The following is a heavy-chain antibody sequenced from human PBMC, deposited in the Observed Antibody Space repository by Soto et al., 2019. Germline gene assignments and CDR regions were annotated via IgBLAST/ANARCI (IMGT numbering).Heavy chain of an antibody. Sequence: QEQLVQSGAEVKKSGASVKVSCKASGYTFTGSYIHWVRQAPGQGLEWMGWINRNSGATNYVEKCQGWGTLTRDTSISTVYMELTRLRSDDTAVYFCARAGNAFCSNGALPPYNGLDVWGQGTKVTVSS. CDR3: ARAGNAFCSNGALPPYNGLDV. V-gene: IGHV1-2*04. D-gene: IGHD2-8*01. CDR2: INRNSGAT. CDR1: GYTFTGSY. J-gene: IGHJ6*02.